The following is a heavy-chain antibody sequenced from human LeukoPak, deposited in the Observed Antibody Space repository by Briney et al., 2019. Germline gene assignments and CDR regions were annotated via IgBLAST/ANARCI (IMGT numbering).Heavy chain of an antibody. D-gene: IGHD6-13*01. J-gene: IGHJ6*02. CDR3: ARVLSSSWGAYYYYGMDV. CDR2: ISSRSSYT. V-gene: IGHV3-11*06. Sequence: GGSPRLSCAASGFTVSTNHMSWIRQAPGKGLEWVSYISSRSSYTKYADSVKGRLTISRDNAKNSLYLQMNSLRAEDTAVYYCARVLSSSWGAYYYYGMDVWGQGTTVTVSS. CDR1: GFTVSTNH.